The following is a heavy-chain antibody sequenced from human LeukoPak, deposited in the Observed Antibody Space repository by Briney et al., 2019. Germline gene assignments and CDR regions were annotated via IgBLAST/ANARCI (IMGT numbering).Heavy chain of an antibody. D-gene: IGHD3-16*01. CDR3: ARERIMITFGGAYYFGY. CDR1: GYTFTSYG. J-gene: IGHJ4*02. CDR2: ISAYNGNT. V-gene: IGHV1-18*01. Sequence: GASVKVSCKASGYTFTSYGISWVRQAPGQGLEWMGWISAYNGNTNYAQKLQGRVTMTTDTSTSTAYMELRSLRSDDTAVYYCARERIMITFGGAYYFGYWGQGTLVTVSS.